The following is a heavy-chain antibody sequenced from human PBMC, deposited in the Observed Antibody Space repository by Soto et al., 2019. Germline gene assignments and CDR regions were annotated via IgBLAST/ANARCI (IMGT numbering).Heavy chain of an antibody. CDR1: GVSISSHDW. D-gene: IGHD6-13*01. CDR3: ATRDSGRLY. CDR2: SHQSGNT. J-gene: IGHJ4*02. Sequence: QVQLQESGPGLVKPSGTLSLTCAVSGVSISSHDWWTWVRQPPGKGLEWIGESHQSGNTNYNSSLDSRVTISLDKSKNQLSLQLSSVPVADTAVYYCATRDSGRLYWGQGTLVTVSS. V-gene: IGHV4-4*02.